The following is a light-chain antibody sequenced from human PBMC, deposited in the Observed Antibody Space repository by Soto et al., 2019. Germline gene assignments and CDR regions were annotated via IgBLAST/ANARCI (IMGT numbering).Light chain of an antibody. CDR3: QQYDNLWT. Sequence: DIQMTQSPSSLSASVGDRVTITCQASQDISNYLNWYQQKPGKAPKLLIYDASNLETGVPSRFSGSGSGTDFTFTTSSLQPEDIATYYCQQYDNLWTFGQGTKVESK. J-gene: IGKJ1*01. CDR2: DAS. CDR1: QDISNY. V-gene: IGKV1-33*01.